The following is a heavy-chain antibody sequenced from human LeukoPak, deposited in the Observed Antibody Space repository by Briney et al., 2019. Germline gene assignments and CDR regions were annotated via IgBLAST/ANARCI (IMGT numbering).Heavy chain of an antibody. CDR1: GFTFRSYS. CDR2: ISGSGGST. CDR3: AKGGKSIAAAGTRGYYFDY. Sequence: GGSLRLSCAASGFTFRSYSMNWVRQAPGKGLEWVSAISGSGGSTYYADSVKGRFTISRDNSKNTLYLQMNSLRAEDTAVYYCAKGGKSIAAAGTRGYYFDYWGQGTLVTVSS. D-gene: IGHD6-13*01. V-gene: IGHV3-23*01. J-gene: IGHJ4*02.